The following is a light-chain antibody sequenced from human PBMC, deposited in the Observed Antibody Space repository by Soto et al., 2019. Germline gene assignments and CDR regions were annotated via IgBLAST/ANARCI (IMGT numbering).Light chain of an antibody. CDR3: AAWDDSLGAVV. Sequence: QSVLTQPPSASATPGQRVTISCSGSSSNIGNNNAYWYQHVPGTAPNLIIHHKTMRPSWVPDRFSGSKSGTSASLAIICLQSADEYAYYCAAWDDSLGAVVFGGGTKVTVL. CDR1: SSNIGNNN. J-gene: IGLJ2*01. CDR2: HKT. V-gene: IGLV1-47*02.